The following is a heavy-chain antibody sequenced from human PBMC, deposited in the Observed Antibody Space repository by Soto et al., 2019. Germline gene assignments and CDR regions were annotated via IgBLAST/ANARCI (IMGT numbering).Heavy chain of an antibody. CDR3: ATWLRNPKWFDP. V-gene: IGHV4-31*03. Sequence: QVQLQESGPGLVKPSQTLSLTCTVSGGSISSGGYYWSWIRQHPGKGLEWIGYIYYSGSTYYNPSLKSRVIVAGETSKNQFSLKLSSVTAADTAVYYCATWLRNPKWFDPWSQGTLVTVSS. D-gene: IGHD5-12*01. J-gene: IGHJ5*02. CDR2: IYYSGST. CDR1: GGSISSGGYY.